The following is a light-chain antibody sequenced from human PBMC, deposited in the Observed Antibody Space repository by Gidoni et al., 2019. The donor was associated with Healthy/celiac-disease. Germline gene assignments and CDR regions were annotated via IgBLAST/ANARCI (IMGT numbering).Light chain of an antibody. CDR2: KAS. CDR3: QQYNSYRGT. V-gene: IGKV1-5*03. J-gene: IGKJ1*01. Sequence: DIQMTQPPSTLSASVGDRVTITCRASQSISSWLAWYQQKPGKAPKLLIYKASSLESGVPSRFSGSGSGTEFTLTISSLQPDDFATYYCQQYNSYRGTFGQGTKVEIK. CDR1: QSISSW.